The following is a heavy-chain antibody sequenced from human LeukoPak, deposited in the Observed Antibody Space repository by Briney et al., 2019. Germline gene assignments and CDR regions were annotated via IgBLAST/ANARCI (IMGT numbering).Heavy chain of an antibody. CDR1: GFTVSSNY. Sequence: GGSLRLSCAASGFTVSSNYMSWVRQAPGKGLEWVSVIYRAGSTDYADSVKGRFTISRDNSKNTLYLQMNSLRAEDTAVYYCATTTVTTSGYWGQGTLVTVSS. CDR3: ATTTVTTSGY. J-gene: IGHJ4*02. CDR2: IYRAGST. D-gene: IGHD4-17*01. V-gene: IGHV3-53*01.